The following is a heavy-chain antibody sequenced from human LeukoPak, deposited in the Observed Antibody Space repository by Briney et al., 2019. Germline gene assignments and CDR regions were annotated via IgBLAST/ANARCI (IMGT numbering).Heavy chain of an antibody. CDR3: ATIKRGSIYGYFDF. Sequence: SETLSLTCTVSGGSISSHYWSWIRQPPGKGLEWIAYLLDSVNTKDNPSLQSRFTLSADTSKNQFSLRLSSVTAADTAVYYCATIKRGSIYGYFDFWGQGIKVTVSS. CDR1: GGSISSHY. V-gene: IGHV4-59*11. D-gene: IGHD5-18*01. J-gene: IGHJ4*02. CDR2: LLDSVNT.